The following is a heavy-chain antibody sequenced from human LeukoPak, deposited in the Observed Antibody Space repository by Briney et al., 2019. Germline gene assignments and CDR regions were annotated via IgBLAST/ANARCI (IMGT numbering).Heavy chain of an antibody. CDR3: ERGARVGLKEFNY. CDR1: GGTFSSYA. CDR2: IIPIFGTA. Sequence: ASVKVSCKASGGTFSSYAISWVRQAPGQGLEWMGGIIPIFGTANYAQKFQGRVTITTDESTSTAYMELSSLRSEDTAVYYCERGARVGLKEFNYWGQGTLVTVSS. V-gene: IGHV1-69*05. D-gene: IGHD1-26*01. J-gene: IGHJ4*02.